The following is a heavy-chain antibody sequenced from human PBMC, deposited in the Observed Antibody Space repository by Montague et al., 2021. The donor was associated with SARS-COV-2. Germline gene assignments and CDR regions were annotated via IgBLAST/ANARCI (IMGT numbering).Heavy chain of an antibody. CDR1: GGSISSYY. Sequence: SETLSLTCTVSGGSISSYYWSWIRQPPGKGLEWIGYIYYSGSTNYNPSLKSRVTISVDTSKNQFSLKLSSVTAADTAVYYCARVRFITTWFYFDYWGQGTLVTVSS. V-gene: IGHV4-59*01. CDR2: IYYSGST. D-gene: IGHD3-22*01. J-gene: IGHJ4*02. CDR3: ARVRFITTWFYFDY.